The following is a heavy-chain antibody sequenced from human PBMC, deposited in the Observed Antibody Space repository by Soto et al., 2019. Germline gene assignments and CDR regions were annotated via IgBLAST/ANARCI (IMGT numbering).Heavy chain of an antibody. CDR2: ISGSGGTT. CDR3: AKVCGSGSYSALYYYYGMDV. V-gene: IGHV3-23*01. Sequence: PGGSLRLSCAASGLTFSTYAMSWVRQAPGKGLEWVSGISGSGGTTYYADSVKGRFTISRDNSKNRQYLQMNSLRAEDTAVYYCAKVCGSGSYSALYYYYGMDVWGHGTTVTVSS. D-gene: IGHD3-10*01. J-gene: IGHJ6*02. CDR1: GLTFSTYA.